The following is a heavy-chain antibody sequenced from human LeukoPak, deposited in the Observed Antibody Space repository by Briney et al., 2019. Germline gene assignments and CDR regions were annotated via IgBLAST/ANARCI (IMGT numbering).Heavy chain of an antibody. CDR3: ARDMTSNILTGYWAGGFDI. J-gene: IGHJ3*02. D-gene: IGHD3-9*01. V-gene: IGHV1-46*01. Sequence: ASVKVSCKASGYTFTSYYMHWVRQAPGQGLEWMGIINPSGGSTSYAQTFQGRVTMTRDTSTSTVFMELSSLRSEDTAVYYCARDMTSNILTGYWAGGFDIWGQGTMVTVSS. CDR1: GYTFTSYY. CDR2: INPSGGST.